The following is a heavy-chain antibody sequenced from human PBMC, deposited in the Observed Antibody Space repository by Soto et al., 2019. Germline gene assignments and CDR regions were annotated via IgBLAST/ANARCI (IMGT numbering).Heavy chain of an antibody. CDR1: GYTFNIYG. CDR2: FSAFNGKT. CDR3: ARDRVPKSSGFFPFDY. V-gene: IGHV1-18*01. D-gene: IGHD3-22*01. J-gene: IGHJ4*01. Sequence: QIQLVQSGAEVKKPGASVKVSCKASGYTFNIYGINWVRQAPGQGLEWMGWFSAFNGKTTYAQNVQGRVSMTTDTSTSTAYVELRSLRSDDTAVYYCARDRVPKSSGFFPFDYWGHGTLVTVSS.